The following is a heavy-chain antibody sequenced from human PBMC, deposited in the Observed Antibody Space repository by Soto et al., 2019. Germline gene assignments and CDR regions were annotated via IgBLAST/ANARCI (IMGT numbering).Heavy chain of an antibody. J-gene: IGHJ4*02. CDR3: ARGGGYCGSTSCHTYYFAY. CDR1: GDSVSSGGNY. V-gene: IGHV4-61*08. CDR2: IHYSGSG. D-gene: IGHD2-2*02. Sequence: QVQLQESGPGLVKPSETLSLTCTVSGDSVSSGGNYWSWIRQPPGEGLEWIAYIHYSGSGNYNPTLKGLDTVSVERSKSEVSRRLSGVIAADAAFYYCARGGGYCGSTSCHTYYFAYWGQGPLVA.